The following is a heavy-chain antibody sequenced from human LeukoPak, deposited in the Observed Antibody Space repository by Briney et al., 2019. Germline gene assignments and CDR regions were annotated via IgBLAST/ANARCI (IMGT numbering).Heavy chain of an antibody. CDR3: ARVGILLWFGEFDA. D-gene: IGHD3-10*01. J-gene: IGHJ5*02. CDR2: IYYSGST. CDR1: GGSISSSSYY. V-gene: IGHV4-39*07. Sequence: PSETLSLTCTVSGGSISSSSYYWGWLRQPPGRGLEWIGSIYYSGSTYYNPSLKSRVTISVDRSKNQFSLKLSSVTAADTAVYYCARVGILLWFGEFDAWGQGTLVTVSS.